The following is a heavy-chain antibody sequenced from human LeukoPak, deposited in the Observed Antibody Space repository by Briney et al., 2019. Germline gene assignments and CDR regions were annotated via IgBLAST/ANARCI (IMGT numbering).Heavy chain of an antibody. D-gene: IGHD3-22*01. J-gene: IGHJ4*02. CDR1: GGSIRSYY. CDR3: VKHDTSGYYYAYFDY. V-gene: IGHV3-23*01. Sequence: HASETLSLTCTVSGGSIRSYYWSWVRQAPGKGLEWVSVISGGGGTTYYADSVKGRFTISRDDSKNTLYLQMKTLRAEDTAVYYCVKHDTSGYYYAYFDYWGQGTLVTVSS. CDR2: ISGGGGTT.